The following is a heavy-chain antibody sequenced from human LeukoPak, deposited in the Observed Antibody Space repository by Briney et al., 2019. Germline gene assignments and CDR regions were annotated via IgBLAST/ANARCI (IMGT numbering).Heavy chain of an antibody. CDR3: AKAYYYDSSGYYFDY. CDR1: GFTFSSYW. D-gene: IGHD3-22*01. V-gene: IGHV3-74*01. CDR2: ISPDGRST. J-gene: IGHJ4*02. Sequence: PGGSLRLSCAASGFTFSSYWMHWVRQAPGKGLVWVSRISPDGRSTTYADSVKGRFTISRDNAKNTLYLQMNSLSAEDTAVYYCAKAYYYDSSGYYFDYWGQGTLVTVSS.